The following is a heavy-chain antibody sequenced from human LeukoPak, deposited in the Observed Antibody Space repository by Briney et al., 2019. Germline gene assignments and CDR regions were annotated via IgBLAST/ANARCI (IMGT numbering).Heavy chain of an antibody. CDR1: GYTFTSYD. J-gene: IGHJ6*03. CDR3: ARFRGRSGGSCPVYYYYYYMDV. V-gene: IGHV1-8*01. CDR2: MNPNSGNT. D-gene: IGHD2-15*01. Sequence: ASVKVSCKASGYTFTSYDINWVRQATGQGLEWMGWMNPNSGNTGYAQKFQGRVTMTRNTSISTAYMELSSLRSEDTAVYYCARFRGRSGGSCPVYYYYYYMDVWGKGTTVTVSS.